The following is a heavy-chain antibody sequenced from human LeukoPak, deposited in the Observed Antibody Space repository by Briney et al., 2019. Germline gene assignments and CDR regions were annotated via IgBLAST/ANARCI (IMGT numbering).Heavy chain of an antibody. Sequence: PGGSLRLSCAASGFTFDDYTMHWVRQAPGKGLEWVSLISWDGGSTYYADSVKGRFTISRDNSKNSLYLQMNSLRTEDTALYYCAKEGPAIAARPVIYYYYYMDVWGKGTTVTVSS. CDR1: GFTFDDYT. CDR2: ISWDGGST. D-gene: IGHD6-6*01. CDR3: AKEGPAIAARPVIYYYYYMDV. J-gene: IGHJ6*03. V-gene: IGHV3-43*01.